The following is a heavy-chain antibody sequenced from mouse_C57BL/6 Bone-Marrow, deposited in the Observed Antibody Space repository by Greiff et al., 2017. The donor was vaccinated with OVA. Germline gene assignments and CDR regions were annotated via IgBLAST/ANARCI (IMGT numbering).Heavy chain of an antibody. Sequence: VQLQQSGAELVRPGASVKLSCTASGFNIKDDYMHWVKQRPEQGLEWIGWIDPENGDTEYASKFQGKAPITADTSSNTASLELSSLTSEDTAVYYSTTSIYYYGSRDWYWDVWGKGTTVTVSS. CDR1: GFNIKDDY. D-gene: IGHD1-1*01. J-gene: IGHJ1*03. V-gene: IGHV14-4*01. CDR3: TTSIYYYGSRDWYWDV. CDR2: IDPENGDT.